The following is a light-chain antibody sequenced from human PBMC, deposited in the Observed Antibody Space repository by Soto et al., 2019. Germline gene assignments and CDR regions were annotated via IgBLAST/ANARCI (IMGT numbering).Light chain of an antibody. CDR1: SGDIGDYNY. Sequence: QSVLTQPASASGSPGQSTTISCTGTSGDIGDYNYVSWYQQYPDKAPKLIIFEVSERPSGISSRFSGSKSGNTASLTISGLRTEDEADYYCSSYRRTNSFVFGTGTKVTVL. CDR3: SSYRRTNSFV. J-gene: IGLJ1*01. V-gene: IGLV2-14*01. CDR2: EVS.